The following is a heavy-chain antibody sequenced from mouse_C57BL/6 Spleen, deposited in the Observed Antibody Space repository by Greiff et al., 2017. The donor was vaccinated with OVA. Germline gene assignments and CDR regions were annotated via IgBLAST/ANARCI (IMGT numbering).Heavy chain of an antibody. CDR3: ARVWDYFDY. V-gene: IGHV3-6*01. CDR2: ISYDGSN. CDR1: GYSITSGYY. D-gene: IGHD4-1*01. Sequence: ESGPGLVKPSQSLSLTCSVTGYSITSGYYWNWIRQFPGNKLEWMGYISYDGSNNYNPSLKNRISITRDTSKNQFFLKLNSVTTEDTATYYCARVWDYFDYWGQGTTLTVSS. J-gene: IGHJ2*01.